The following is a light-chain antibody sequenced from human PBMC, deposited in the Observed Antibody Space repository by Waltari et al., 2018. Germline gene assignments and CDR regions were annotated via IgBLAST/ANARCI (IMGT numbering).Light chain of an antibody. V-gene: IGLV3-25*03. CDR1: ALPLQY. CDR2: KDT. CDR3: QSADSSGTYVE. J-gene: IGLJ2*01. Sequence: SYELTQPPSVSVSPGQTARITCSRDALPLQYAHWYQQKPGQAPVLVIYKDTERPSGIPERFSGSSSGTTVTLTISGVRAEDEADYYCQSADSSGTYVEFGGGTKLTV.